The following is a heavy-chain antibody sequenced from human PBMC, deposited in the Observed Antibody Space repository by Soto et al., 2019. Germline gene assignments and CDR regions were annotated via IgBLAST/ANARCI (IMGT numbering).Heavy chain of an antibody. CDR1: GGTFNNNI. J-gene: IGHJ4*02. CDR2: FIPIFGTA. CDR3: ARDLHCSVASCQSDY. Sequence: QVQLVQSGAEVKKPGSSVKVSCKASGGTFNNNIISWVRQAPGQGLEWMGRFIPIFGTANYAEKFQGRVTMTADKATSTAYMELRSLRSEDTAVYYCARDLHCSVASCQSDYWGQGTLVTVSS. V-gene: IGHV1-69*08. D-gene: IGHD2-15*01.